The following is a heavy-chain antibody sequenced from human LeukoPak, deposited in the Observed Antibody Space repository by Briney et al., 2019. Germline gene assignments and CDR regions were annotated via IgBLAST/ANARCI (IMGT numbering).Heavy chain of an antibody. Sequence: ASVKVSCKASGYTFTSYGISWVRQAPGQGPEGMGWISADNGITHYAQKVQGRLTMTTDTSTSTAYMELRNLRSDDTAVYYCARDYDLLLGSDGFDPWGQGTLVTVSA. CDR2: ISADNGIT. D-gene: IGHD1-26*01. V-gene: IGHV1-18*04. CDR1: GYTFTSYG. CDR3: ARDYDLLLGSDGFDP. J-gene: IGHJ5*02.